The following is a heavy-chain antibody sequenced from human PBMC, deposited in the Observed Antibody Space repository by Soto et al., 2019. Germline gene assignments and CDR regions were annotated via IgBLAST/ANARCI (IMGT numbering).Heavy chain of an antibody. CDR3: AHIDPEIVTVGGHGGFDY. CDR1: WFSLTSGVG. V-gene: IGHV2-5*02. Sequence: QITLKESGPTLVRPPQTLTLTCTFSWFSLTSGVGVGWIRQPPGKALEWLALIYWDDDKRYSPSLKNRLTITKDTSKNQVVLTMTNVGPVDTATYFCAHIDPEIVTVGGHGGFDYWGQGTLVTVSS. J-gene: IGHJ4*02. CDR2: IYWDDDK. D-gene: IGHD5-12*01.